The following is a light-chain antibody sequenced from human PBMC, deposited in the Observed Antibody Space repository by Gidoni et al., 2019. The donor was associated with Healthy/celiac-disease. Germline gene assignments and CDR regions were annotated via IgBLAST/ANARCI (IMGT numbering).Light chain of an antibody. CDR1: QNIITW. J-gene: IGKJ5*01. V-gene: IGKV1-12*01. CDR3: QQANSFPIT. Sequence: DIQMTQSPSSVSSSVGDRVTITCRASQNIITWLGWYKQKPGKAPKFLIYGASTLHGGVPSRFSGSGSGTEFTLTISSLQPEDFATYYCQQANSFPITFGQGTRLEL. CDR2: GAS.